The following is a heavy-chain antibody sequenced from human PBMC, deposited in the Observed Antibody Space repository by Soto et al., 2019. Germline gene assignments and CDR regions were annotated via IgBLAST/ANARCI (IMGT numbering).Heavy chain of an antibody. CDR1: GFTFSSYG. V-gene: IGHV3-33*01. CDR3: ARDIDWYSNSSGFDN. CDR2: IWYDGSNK. Sequence: GGSLRLSCAASGFTFSSYGMHWVRQAPGKGLEWVAVIWYDGSNKHYADPVKGRFTISRDNSKNTLSLQMNSLRAEDTAIYYCARDIDWYSNSSGFDNWGQGTLVTVAS. D-gene: IGHD1-26*01. J-gene: IGHJ4*02.